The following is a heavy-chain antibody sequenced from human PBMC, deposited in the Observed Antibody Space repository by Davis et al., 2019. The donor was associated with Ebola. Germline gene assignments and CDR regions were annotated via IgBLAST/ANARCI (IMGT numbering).Heavy chain of an antibody. CDR3: ARDHFKWVAVAGTDY. D-gene: IGHD6-19*01. V-gene: IGHV1-18*01. J-gene: IGHJ4*02. CDR2: ISAYNGNT. CDR1: GYTFTSYG. Sequence: ASVKVSCKASGYTFTSYGISWVRQAPGQGLEWMGWISAYNGNTNYAQKLQGRVTMTTDTSTSTAYMELRSLRSDDTAVYYCARDHFKWVAVAGTDYWGQGTLVTVSS.